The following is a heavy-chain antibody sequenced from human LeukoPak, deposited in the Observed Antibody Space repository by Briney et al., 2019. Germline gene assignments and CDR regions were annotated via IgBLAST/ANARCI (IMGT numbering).Heavy chain of an antibody. J-gene: IGHJ4*01. D-gene: IGHD3-10*01. Sequence: PSGTLSLTCTVSGGSIGSNDWWCCVRPARGKVLEWIGDIHHSGSTDYNPSLQSRVTILLDKSRSQFSLKLSSVTAADTAVYYCAGTDFFGSGPPDWGHGILVAVSS. CDR2: IHHSGST. CDR1: GGSIGSNDW. V-gene: IGHV4-4*02. CDR3: AGTDFFGSGPPD.